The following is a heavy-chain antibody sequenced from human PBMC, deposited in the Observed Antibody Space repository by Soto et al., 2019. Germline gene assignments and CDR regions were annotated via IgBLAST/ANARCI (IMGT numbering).Heavy chain of an antibody. J-gene: IGHJ6*02. CDR2: IYYSGST. Sequence: PSETLSLTCTVSGGSISSYYWSWIRQPPGKGLEWIGYIYYSGSTNYNPSLKSRVTISVDTSKNQFSLKLSSVTAADTAVYYCARDQRFKTGTFSPDYYYYYGMDVWGQGTTVTV. V-gene: IGHV4-59*12. CDR1: GGSISSYY. CDR3: ARDQRFKTGTFSPDYYYYYGMDV. D-gene: IGHD1-1*01.